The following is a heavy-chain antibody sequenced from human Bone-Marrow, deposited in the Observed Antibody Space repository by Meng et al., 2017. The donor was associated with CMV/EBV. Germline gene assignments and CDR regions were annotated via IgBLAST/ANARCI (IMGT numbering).Heavy chain of an antibody. CDR3: ARDSTYYYDSSGVPYGMDV. V-gene: IGHV1-69*05. CDR2: IIPIFGTA. J-gene: IGHJ6*02. D-gene: IGHD3-22*01. Sequence: KVSCKASGGTFSSYAISWVRQAPGQGLEWMGGIIPIFGTANYAQKFQGRVTITTAESTSTAYMELSSLRSEDTAVYYCARDSTYYYDSSGVPYGMDVWGQGTTVTVSS. CDR1: GGTFSSYA.